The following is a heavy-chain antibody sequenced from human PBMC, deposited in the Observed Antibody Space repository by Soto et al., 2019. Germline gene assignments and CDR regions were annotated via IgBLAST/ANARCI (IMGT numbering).Heavy chain of an antibody. Sequence: EVQLLESGGGLVQPGGSLRLSCAASRFTLRNYVVNWVRQAPGKGLEWVSTTGGSGDTYYPDSVKGRFPISRDNSKNTVYLEMITLRAEDTAVYYCATSGHCGGLRCSSFDMWGQGTVVTVSS. J-gene: IGHJ3*02. CDR1: RFTLRNYV. CDR2: TGGSGDT. CDR3: ATSGHCGGLRCSSFDM. V-gene: IGHV3-23*01. D-gene: IGHD2-21*01.